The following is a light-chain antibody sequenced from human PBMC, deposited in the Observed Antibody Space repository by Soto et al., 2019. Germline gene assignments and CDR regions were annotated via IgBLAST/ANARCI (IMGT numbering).Light chain of an antibody. Sequence: EVVSTQSPATLSLSPGERDTLSCRASQSVSSSYLAWYPQKPGQAPRLLIYGASSRATGIPDRFSGSGSGTDFTLTISRLEPEDFAVYYCQQYGSSLITFGQGTRLEIK. V-gene: IGKV3-20*01. J-gene: IGKJ5*01. CDR3: QQYGSSLIT. CDR2: GAS. CDR1: QSVSSSY.